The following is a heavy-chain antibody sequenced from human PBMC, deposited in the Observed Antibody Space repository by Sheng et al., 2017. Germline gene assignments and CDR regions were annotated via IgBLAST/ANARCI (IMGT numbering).Heavy chain of an antibody. CDR3: TRLGTLAARDSEEY. V-gene: IGHV3-73*02. Sequence: EVQLVESGGGLVQPGGSLKLSCAASGFTFSGSAMHWVRQASGKGLEWVGRIRSKANSYATAYAASVKGRFTISRDDSKNTAYLQMNSLKTEDTAVYYCTRLGTLAARDSEEYWGQGTLVTVSS. CDR2: IRSKANSYAT. CDR1: GFTFSGSA. J-gene: IGHJ4*02. D-gene: IGHD6-6*01.